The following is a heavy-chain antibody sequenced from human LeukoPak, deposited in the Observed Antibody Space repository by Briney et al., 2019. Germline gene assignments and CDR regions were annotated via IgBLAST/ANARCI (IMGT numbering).Heavy chain of an antibody. CDR2: IIPIFGTA. V-gene: IGHV1-69*13. J-gene: IGHJ6*02. Sequence: AASVNVSCKASGQSLTGYFIHWVRQAPGQGLEWMGGIIPIFGTAYYAQKFQGRVTITADESTSTAYMELSSLRSEDTAVYYCARDSDTAMVDYYGMDVWGQGTTVTVSS. CDR3: ARDSDTAMVDYYGMDV. D-gene: IGHD5-18*01. CDR1: GQSLTGYF.